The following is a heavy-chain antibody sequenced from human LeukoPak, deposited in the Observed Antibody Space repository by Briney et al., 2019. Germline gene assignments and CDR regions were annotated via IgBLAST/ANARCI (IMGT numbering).Heavy chain of an antibody. CDR3: TTDYYYDSSGTFDY. Sequence: GGSLRLSCAASGFTFSNAWMSWVRQAPGKGLEWVGRIKSKKDGGTIDYAAPVKGRFTISRDDSKNTLYLQMNSLKTEDTAVYYCTTDYYYDSSGTFDYWGQGTLVTVSS. J-gene: IGHJ4*02. V-gene: IGHV3-15*01. D-gene: IGHD3-22*01. CDR2: IKSKKDGGTI. CDR1: GFTFSNAW.